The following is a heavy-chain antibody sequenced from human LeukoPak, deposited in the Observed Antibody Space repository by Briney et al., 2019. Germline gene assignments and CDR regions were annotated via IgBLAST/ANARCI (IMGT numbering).Heavy chain of an antibody. CDR1: GGSISSYY. CDR3: ARGKRGGYDYYYYYYMDV. V-gene: IGHV4-59*01. J-gene: IGHJ6*03. CDR2: IYYSGST. D-gene: IGHD5-12*01. Sequence: SETLSLTCTVSGGSISSYYWSWIRQPPGKGLEWIGYIYYSGSTNHNPSLKSRVTISVDTSKNQFSLKLSSVTAADTAVYYCARGKRGGYDYYYYYYMDVWGKGTTVTVSS.